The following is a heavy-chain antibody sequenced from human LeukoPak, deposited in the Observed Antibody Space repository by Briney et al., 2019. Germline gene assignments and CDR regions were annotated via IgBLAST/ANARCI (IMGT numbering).Heavy chain of an antibody. Sequence: PSETLSLTCADSGASLSPYSWSWIRQSPGKRLEWIGDIFYSGTVSSNPSLQSRVTMSVDTSKNLFSLSLTSVTAADTAVYYCARGLRGDHGLDVWGQGTTVTVSS. CDR1: GASLSPYS. J-gene: IGHJ6*02. D-gene: IGHD3-16*01. V-gene: IGHV4-59*01. CDR2: IFYSGTV. CDR3: ARGLRGDHGLDV.